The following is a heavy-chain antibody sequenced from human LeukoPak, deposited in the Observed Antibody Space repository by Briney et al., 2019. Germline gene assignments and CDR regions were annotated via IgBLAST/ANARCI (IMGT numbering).Heavy chain of an antibody. J-gene: IGHJ4*02. CDR1: GFTFSSYS. V-gene: IGHV3-21*01. CDR3: AKIGNYYDSSGYYSPG. Sequence: PGGSLRLSCAASGFTFSSYSMNWARQAPGKGLEWVSSISSSSSYIYYADSVKGRFTISRDNAKNSLYLQMNSLRAEDTAVYYCAKIGNYYDSSGYYSPGWGQGTLVTVSS. D-gene: IGHD3-22*01. CDR2: ISSSSSYI.